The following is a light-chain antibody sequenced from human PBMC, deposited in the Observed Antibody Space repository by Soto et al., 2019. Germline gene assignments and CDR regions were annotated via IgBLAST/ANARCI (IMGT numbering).Light chain of an antibody. Sequence: ESVLTQSPGTLSLSPGERATLSCRASQSVSSNYLAWYQQKPGQAPRLLIYGASSRATGIPDRFSGSGSGTDFTLTISSLQPEDFAVYYCQQYDSSPITFGPGTKVDIK. V-gene: IGKV3-20*01. J-gene: IGKJ3*01. CDR3: QQYDSSPIT. CDR1: QSVSSNY. CDR2: GAS.